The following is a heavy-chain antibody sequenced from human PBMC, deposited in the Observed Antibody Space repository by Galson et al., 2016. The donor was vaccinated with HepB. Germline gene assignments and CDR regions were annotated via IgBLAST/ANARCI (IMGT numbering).Heavy chain of an antibody. Sequence: SLRLSCAASGFTVSSNYMSWVRQAPGKGLEWVSVIYSGGSTYYADSVKGRFTISRDNSKNTLYLQMNSQRAEDTAVYYCARLSWQWLVPIFDYWGQGTLVTVSS. D-gene: IGHD6-19*01. CDR3: ARLSWQWLVPIFDY. J-gene: IGHJ4*02. V-gene: IGHV3-53*01. CDR2: IYSGGST. CDR1: GFTVSSNY.